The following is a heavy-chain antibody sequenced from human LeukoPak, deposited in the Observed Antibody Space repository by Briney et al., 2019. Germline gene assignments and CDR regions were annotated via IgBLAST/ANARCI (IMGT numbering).Heavy chain of an antibody. Sequence: GRSLRLFCAASGFTFSSYGMHWVRQAPGKGLERETVISYDGSNKYYADSVKGRFTISRDNSKNTLYLQMNSLRAEDTAVYYCAKGRVGIAVPYFDYWGQGTLVTVSS. CDR3: AKGRVGIAVPYFDY. D-gene: IGHD6-19*01. J-gene: IGHJ4*02. CDR1: GFTFSSYG. V-gene: IGHV3-30*18. CDR2: ISYDGSNK.